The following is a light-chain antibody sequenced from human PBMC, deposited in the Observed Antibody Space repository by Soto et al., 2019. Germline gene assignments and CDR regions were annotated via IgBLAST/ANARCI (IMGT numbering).Light chain of an antibody. CDR2: DVN. CDR3: CSFAGSYTFGV. Sequence: QSALTQPRSVSGSPGQSVTISCTGTSSDVGGYNYVSWYQHHPGKAPKLIISDVNKRPSGVPHRFSGSKSGNTASLTISGLQADDEADYYCCSFAGSYTFGVFGGGTKLTVL. CDR1: SSDVGGYNY. V-gene: IGLV2-11*01. J-gene: IGLJ3*02.